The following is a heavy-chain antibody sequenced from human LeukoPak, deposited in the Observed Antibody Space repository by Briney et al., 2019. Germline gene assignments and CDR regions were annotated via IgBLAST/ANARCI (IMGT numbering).Heavy chain of an antibody. CDR1: GXTFSRYA. CDR2: ISYDGSNE. V-gene: IGHV3-30-3*01. D-gene: IGHD3-10*01. J-gene: IGHJ4*02. CDR3: ARVGYYSSGPFSYFDY. Sequence: GGSLRLSCAASGXTFSRYAMHWVRQAPGKGLEWVAVISYDGSNEYYAESVKGRFTISRYSSENTLSLEMNSLRVEDTAVYYCARVGYYSSGPFSYFDYWGQGTLVTVSS.